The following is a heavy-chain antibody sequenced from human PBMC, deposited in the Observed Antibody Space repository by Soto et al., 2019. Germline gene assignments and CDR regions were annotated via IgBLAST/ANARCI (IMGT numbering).Heavy chain of an antibody. D-gene: IGHD3-3*01. CDR2: ISSSSSYI. CDR3: ARDPGPDFWSGYYYYYGMDV. CDR1: GLTFSSNS. Sequence: PXESQRHSCAASGLTFSSNSMNWILQAPGNGLEWVSSISSSSSYIYYADSVKGRFTISRDNAKNSLYLQMNSLRAEDTAVYYCARDPGPDFWSGYYYYYGMDVWGQGTTVHVS. V-gene: IGHV3-21*01. J-gene: IGHJ6*02.